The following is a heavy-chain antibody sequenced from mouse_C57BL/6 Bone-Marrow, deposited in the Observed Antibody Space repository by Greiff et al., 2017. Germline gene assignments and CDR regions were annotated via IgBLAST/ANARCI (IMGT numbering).Heavy chain of an antibody. CDR1: GYSITSGYY. D-gene: IGHD2-14*01. V-gene: IGHV3-6*01. CDR2: ISYDGSN. J-gene: IGHJ1*03. CDR3: ARESLLVRGRSYWYFDV. Sequence: EVQLVESGPGLVKPSQSLSLTCSVTGYSITSGYYWNWIRHFPGNKLEWMGYISYDGSNNYNPSLKNRISITRDTSKNQFFLKLNSVTTEDTATYYSARESLLVRGRSYWYFDVWGTGTTVTVSS.